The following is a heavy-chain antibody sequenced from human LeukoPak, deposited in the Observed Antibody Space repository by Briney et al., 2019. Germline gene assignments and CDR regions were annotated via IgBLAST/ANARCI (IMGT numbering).Heavy chain of an antibody. J-gene: IGHJ6*02. CDR2: IYSGGST. CDR1: GFTVSSNY. Sequence: PGRSLRLSCAASGFTVSSNYMSWVRQAPGKGLEWVSFIYSGGSTYYADSVKGRFTISRDNSKNTLYLQMNSLRAEDTAVYYCARVQTPVGYYSYYGMDVWGQGTTVTVSS. CDR3: ARVQTPVGYYSYYGMDV. D-gene: IGHD4-23*01. V-gene: IGHV3-53*01.